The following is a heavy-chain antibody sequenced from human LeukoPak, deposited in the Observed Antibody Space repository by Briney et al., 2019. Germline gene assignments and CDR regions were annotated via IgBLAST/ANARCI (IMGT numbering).Heavy chain of an antibody. J-gene: IGHJ3*02. V-gene: IGHV4-59*01. CDR2: IYYIGSN. CDR3: ARDLAPYYDFWSGYYAGAFDI. Sequence: SETLSLTCNVSGASISSYYWSWVRHPPGEGLGWIGYIYYIGSNNYNPSLKSGVTISVDPSKNQFSLKLSSVTAADTAVYYCARDLAPYYDFWSGYYAGAFDIWGQRTMVTVSS. CDR1: GASISSYY. D-gene: IGHD3-3*01.